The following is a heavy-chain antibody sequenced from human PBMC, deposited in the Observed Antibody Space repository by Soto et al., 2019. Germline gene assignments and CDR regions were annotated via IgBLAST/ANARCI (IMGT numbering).Heavy chain of an antibody. Sequence: GASVKVSCEASGGTFSSYAISWVRQAPGQGLEWMGWISAYNGNTNYAQKLQGRVTMTTDTSTSTAYMELRSLRSDDTAVYYCARSSSGTYYYDSSGYYYFDYWGQGTLVTVSS. CDR2: ISAYNGNT. J-gene: IGHJ4*02. D-gene: IGHD3-22*01. CDR3: ARSSSGTYYYDSSGYYYFDY. V-gene: IGHV1-18*01. CDR1: GGTFSSYA.